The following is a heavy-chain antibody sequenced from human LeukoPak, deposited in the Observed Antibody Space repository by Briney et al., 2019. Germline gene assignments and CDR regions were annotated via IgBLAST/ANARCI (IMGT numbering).Heavy chain of an antibody. CDR3: ARVARQLRYFDWSRAPYDY. CDR2: ISAYNGNT. Sequence: ASVKVSCKASGYTFTSYGISWVRQAPGQGLEWMGWISAYNGNTNYALKLQGRVTMTTDTSTSTAYMELRSLGSDDTAVYYCARVARQLRYFDWSRAPYDYWGQGTLVTVSS. CDR1: GYTFTSYG. V-gene: IGHV1-18*01. D-gene: IGHD3-9*01. J-gene: IGHJ4*02.